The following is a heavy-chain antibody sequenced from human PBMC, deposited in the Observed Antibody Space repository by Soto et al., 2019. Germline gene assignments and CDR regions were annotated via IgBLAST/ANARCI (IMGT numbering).Heavy chain of an antibody. J-gene: IGHJ5*01. CDR3: ARGGWSVDS. V-gene: IGHV4-59*11. D-gene: IGHD6-19*01. CDR2: IYYNGNT. CDR1: GGSMSSLY. Sequence: SETLSLTCTVSGGSMSSLYWSWIRQPPGKGLEWVGYIYYNGNTDYSPSLKSRVTMSVDTSKNQFSLKLTSVTAADTAVYFCARGGWSVDSWGRGILVTVSS.